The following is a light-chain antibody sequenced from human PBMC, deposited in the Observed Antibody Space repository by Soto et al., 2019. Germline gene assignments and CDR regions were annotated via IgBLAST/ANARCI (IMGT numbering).Light chain of an antibody. CDR1: NSDVGGYNF. Sequence: QSVLTQPASVSGSPGQSITISCTGTNSDVGGYNFVSWYQHHPGKAPKLLIYEVSHRPSGVSNRFSGSKSANTASLTISGLQAEDEADYYCASYTTATTWVFGGGTQLTVL. CDR2: EVS. CDR3: ASYTTATTWV. J-gene: IGLJ3*02. V-gene: IGLV2-14*01.